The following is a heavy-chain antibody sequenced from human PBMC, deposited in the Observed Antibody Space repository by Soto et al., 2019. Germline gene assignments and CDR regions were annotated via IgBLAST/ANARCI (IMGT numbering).Heavy chain of an antibody. Sequence: TGGSLRLSCAASGFTFSSYGMHWIRQAPGKGLEWVAVISYDGSNKYYADSVKGRFTISRDNSKNTLYLQMNSLRAEDTAVYYCAKPVGHMWLSSYYFDYWGQGTLVTVSS. V-gene: IGHV3-30*18. CDR3: AKPVGHMWLSSYYFDY. J-gene: IGHJ4*02. D-gene: IGHD6-19*01. CDR2: ISYDGSNK. CDR1: GFTFSSYG.